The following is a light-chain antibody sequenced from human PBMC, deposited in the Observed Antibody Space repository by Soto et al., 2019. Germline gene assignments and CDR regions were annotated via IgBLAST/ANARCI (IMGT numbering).Light chain of an antibody. J-gene: IGKJ4*01. CDR2: GAS. Sequence: EIVLTQSPGTLSLSPGGRATLSCRASRSVSSSFLAWYQQKPGQAPRLLIYGASSRATGIPDRFSGSGSGTDFTLTISRLEAEDFAVYYCQQYGSSPLTFGGGTKVDIK. CDR1: RSVSSSF. CDR3: QQYGSSPLT. V-gene: IGKV3-20*01.